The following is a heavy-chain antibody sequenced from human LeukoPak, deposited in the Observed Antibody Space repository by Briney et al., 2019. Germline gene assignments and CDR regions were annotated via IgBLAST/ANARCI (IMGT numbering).Heavy chain of an antibody. V-gene: IGHV4-34*01. Sequence: SETLSLTCAVYGGSFSGYYWSWIRQPPGKGLEWIGEINHSGSTNYNPSLKSRVTISVDTSKSQFSLKLSSVTAADTAVYYCARETPRGGSYSHDAFDIWGQGTMVTVSS. J-gene: IGHJ3*02. D-gene: IGHD1-26*01. CDR2: INHSGST. CDR3: ARETPRGGSYSHDAFDI. CDR1: GGSFSGYY.